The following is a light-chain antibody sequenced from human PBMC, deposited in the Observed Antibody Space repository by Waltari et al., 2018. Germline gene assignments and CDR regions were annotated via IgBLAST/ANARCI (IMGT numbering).Light chain of an antibody. CDR2: EAT. CDR3: LQHDNFPWT. V-gene: IGKV5-2*01. Sequence: ETTVTQSPAFISATPGDKVTISCKVSQDIDDDINWYQQKPGEAVVFIVQEATTLVPGVSPRFSGSWYGRDFTLTINDVKSDDAAYYFCLQHDNFPWTFGQGTKVEIK. CDR1: QDIDDD. J-gene: IGKJ1*01.